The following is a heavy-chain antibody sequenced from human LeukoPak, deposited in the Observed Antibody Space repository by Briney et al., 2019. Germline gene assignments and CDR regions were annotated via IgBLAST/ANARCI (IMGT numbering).Heavy chain of an antibody. J-gene: IGHJ5*02. Sequence: SETLSLTCAVYGGSFSGYYWGWIRQPPGKGLEWIGSIYYSGTTHYNPSLASRVTISVDTSKNQFSLKLSSVTAADTAVYYCARVVGDSKHNWFDPWGQGTLVTVSS. D-gene: IGHD2-21*02. V-gene: IGHV4-34*01. CDR2: IYYSGTT. CDR1: GGSFSGYY. CDR3: ARVVGDSKHNWFDP.